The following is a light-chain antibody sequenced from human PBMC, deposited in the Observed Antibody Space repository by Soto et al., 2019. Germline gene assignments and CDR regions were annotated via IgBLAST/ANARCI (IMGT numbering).Light chain of an antibody. J-gene: IGLJ2*01. V-gene: IGLV1-44*01. CDR2: YDN. CDR3: TATDDRLTGPV. CDR1: NSNIGSNT. Sequence: QSVLTQPPSASGTPGQRVTISCSGSNSNIGSNTVNWYQQLPGTAPKLLIYYDNLRPSGVPDRISGSKSGTSASLAISGLRSEDEADYYCTATDDRLTGPVFGGGTKLTVL.